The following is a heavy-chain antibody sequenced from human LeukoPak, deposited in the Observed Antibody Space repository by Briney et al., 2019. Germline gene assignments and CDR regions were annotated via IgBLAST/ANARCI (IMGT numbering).Heavy chain of an antibody. CDR1: GYTLTELS. V-gene: IGHV1-24*01. CDR2: FDPEDGET. D-gene: IGHD3-3*01. Sequence: ASVKVSCKVSGYTLTELSIHWVRQAPGKGLEWMGGFDPEDGETIYAQKFQGRVTMTEDTSTDTAYMELSSLRSEDTAVYYCATGIEWFPDAFDIWGQGTMVTVSS. CDR3: ATGIEWFPDAFDI. J-gene: IGHJ3*02.